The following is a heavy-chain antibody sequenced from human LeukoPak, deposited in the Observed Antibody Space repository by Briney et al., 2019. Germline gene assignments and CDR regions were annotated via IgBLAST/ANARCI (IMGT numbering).Heavy chain of an antibody. D-gene: IGHD1-26*01. CDR2: ISPYTTKT. J-gene: IGHJ6*03. CDR3: AREGGVGPTAPPDYYSYQMDV. CDR1: GYTFISYG. Sequence: ASVKVSCKASGYTFISYGITWVRQAPGQGLEWMGWISPYTTKTNYAQSLQGRVTMATDTSTSTAYMELRSLRSDDTAVYYCAREGGVGPTAPPDYYSYQMDVWGKGTTVTVSS. V-gene: IGHV1-18*01.